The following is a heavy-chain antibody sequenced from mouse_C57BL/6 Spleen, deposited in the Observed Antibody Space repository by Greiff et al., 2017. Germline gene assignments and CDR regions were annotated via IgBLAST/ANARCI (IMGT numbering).Heavy chain of an antibody. CDR3: ARSCYDGYYVYWYFDV. Sequence: EVKLMESVAELVRPGASVKLSCTASGFNIKNTYMHWVKQRPEQGLEWIGRIDPANGNTKYAPKFQGKATITADTSSNTAYLQLSSLTSEDTAIYYCARSCYDGYYVYWYFDVWGTGTTVTVSS. V-gene: IGHV14-3*01. D-gene: IGHD2-3*01. J-gene: IGHJ1*03. CDR2: IDPANGNT. CDR1: GFNIKNTY.